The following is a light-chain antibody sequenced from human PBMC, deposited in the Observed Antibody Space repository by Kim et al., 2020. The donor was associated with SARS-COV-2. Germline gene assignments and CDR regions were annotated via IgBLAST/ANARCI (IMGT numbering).Light chain of an antibody. CDR1: SSDVGGYNY. CDR2: EVT. V-gene: IGLV2-8*01. Sequence: GQLVTISATGTSSDVGGYNYVSWNQQHPGKVPKVRIYEVTKRPSGVPDRFSGSRSGNTASLTVSGLQAEDEADYYCCSYAGNNNWVFGGGTKVTVL. J-gene: IGLJ3*02. CDR3: CSYAGNNNWV.